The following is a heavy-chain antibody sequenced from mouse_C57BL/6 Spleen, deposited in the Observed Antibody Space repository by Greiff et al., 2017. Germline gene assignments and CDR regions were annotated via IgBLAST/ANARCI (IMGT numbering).Heavy chain of an antibody. CDR3: ARMGYDGYYSYYFDY. CDR1: GFSLTSYG. Sequence: QVQLKQSGPGLVQPSQSLSITCTVSGFSLTSYGVHWVRQSPGKGLEWLGVIWSGGSPDYNAAFISRLSISKDNSKSQVFLKMNSLQADDTAIYYCARMGYDGYYSYYFDYWGQGTTLTVSS. V-gene: IGHV2-2*01. CDR2: IWSGGSP. J-gene: IGHJ2*01. D-gene: IGHD2-3*01.